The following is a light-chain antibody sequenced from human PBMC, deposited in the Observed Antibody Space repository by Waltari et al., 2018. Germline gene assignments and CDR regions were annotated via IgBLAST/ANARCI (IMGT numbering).Light chain of an antibody. CDR2: WAS. J-gene: IGKJ1*01. CDR1: QSVLYSSNNLNY. V-gene: IGKV4-1*01. CDR3: QQYNSDDWT. Sequence: DIVMTQSPDSLAVSLGERATINCKSSQSVLYSSNNLNYLAWYQQKPGQPPKLLIYWASTRESGVPDRFSGSGSGTDFTLTISSLQPDDFATYYCQQYNSDDWTFGQGTK.